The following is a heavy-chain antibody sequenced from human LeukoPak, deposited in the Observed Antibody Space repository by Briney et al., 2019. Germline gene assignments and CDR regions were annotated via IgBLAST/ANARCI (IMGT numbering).Heavy chain of an antibody. CDR2: INPNSGGT. V-gene: IGHV1-2*06. CDR1: GYTFTGYY. CDR3: ARGAGDSYYFDY. Sequence: GASAKVSCKASGYTFTGYYMHWVRQAPGQGLEWMGRINPNSGGTNYAQKFQGRVTMTRDTSISTAYMELSRLRSDDTAVYYCARGAGDSYYFDYWGQGTLVTVSS. D-gene: IGHD7-27*01. J-gene: IGHJ4*02.